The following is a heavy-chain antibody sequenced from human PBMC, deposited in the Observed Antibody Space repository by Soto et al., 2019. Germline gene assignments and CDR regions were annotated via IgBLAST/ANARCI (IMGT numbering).Heavy chain of an antibody. J-gene: IGHJ3*02. V-gene: IGHV4-34*01. D-gene: IGHD3-22*01. Sequence: PSETLSLTCAVYGGSFSGYYWSWFRQPPGKGLEWIGEINHSGSTNYNPSLKSRVTISVDTSKNQFSLKLSSVTAADTAVYYCASHRRGSGYYFNDAFDIWGQGTMVTVS. CDR2: INHSGST. CDR3: ASHRRGSGYYFNDAFDI. CDR1: GGSFSGYY.